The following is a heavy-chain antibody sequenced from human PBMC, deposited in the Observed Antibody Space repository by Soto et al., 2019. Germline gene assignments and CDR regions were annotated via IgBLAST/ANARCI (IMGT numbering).Heavy chain of an antibody. CDR2: IYYSGST. D-gene: IGHD2-21*01. CDR3: ARVSPFFGGYYFDY. J-gene: IGHJ4*02. V-gene: IGHV4-59*01. Sequence: PSETLSLTCTVSGGSISSYYWSWIRQPPGKGLEWIGYIYYSGSTNYNPSLKSRVTISVDTSKNQFSLKLSSVTAADTAVYYCARVSPFFGGYYFDYWGQGTLVTVS. CDR1: GGSISSYY.